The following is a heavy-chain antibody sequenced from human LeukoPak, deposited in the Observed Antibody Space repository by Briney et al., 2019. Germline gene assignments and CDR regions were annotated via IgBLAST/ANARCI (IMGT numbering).Heavy chain of an antibody. CDR2: IYSSGSA. CDR3: ARHRDYYDT. Sequence: SETLSLTCTVSGASINNNFWTWIRQPPGKGLEWIGYIYSSGSANYNPSLKSRVIISGDTSKNQISLNLTSVTAADTAAYFCARHRDYYDTWGHGTLVTVSS. V-gene: IGHV4-59*08. J-gene: IGHJ4*01. D-gene: IGHD3-22*01. CDR1: GASINNNF.